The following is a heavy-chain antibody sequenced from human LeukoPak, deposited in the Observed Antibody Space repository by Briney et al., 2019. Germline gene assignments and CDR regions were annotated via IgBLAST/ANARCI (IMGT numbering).Heavy chain of an antibody. Sequence: ASVKVSCKASGYTFTSYYMHWVRQVPGQGLEWMGIINPSGGSTSYAQKFQGRVTMTRDMSTSAVYMELSSLRSEDTAVYYCARASVLMVYEVWGKGTTVTVSS. CDR2: INPSGGST. D-gene: IGHD2-8*01. V-gene: IGHV1-46*01. CDR1: GYTFTSYY. J-gene: IGHJ6*04. CDR3: ARASVLMVYEV.